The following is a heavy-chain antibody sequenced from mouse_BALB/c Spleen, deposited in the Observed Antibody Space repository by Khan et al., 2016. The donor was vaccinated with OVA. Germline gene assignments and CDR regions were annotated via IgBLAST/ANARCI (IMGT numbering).Heavy chain of an antibody. V-gene: IGHV1-76*01. Sequence: QVQLKQSGAELVRPGASVKLSCKTSGYIFTSYWIHWVKQRSGQGLEWIARIYPGTDNSYYNEKFKDKATLTADKSSSTAYMQLSSLKSEDSDVYFWAREEALYHFDHWGQGTTLTVSS. J-gene: IGHJ2*01. CDR3: AREEALYHFDH. CDR2: IYPGTDNS. D-gene: IGHD3-2*02. CDR1: GYIFTSYW.